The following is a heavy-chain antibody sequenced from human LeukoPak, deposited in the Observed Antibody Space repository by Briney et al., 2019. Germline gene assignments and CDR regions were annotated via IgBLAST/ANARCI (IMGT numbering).Heavy chain of an antibody. CDR2: IRHDGSDK. CDR1: GFSFSSYG. J-gene: IGHJ4*02. V-gene: IGHV3-30*02. CDR3: ARLMVGQAGVGAPHFDF. Sequence: GGSLRLSCAASGFSFSSYGMHWVRQAPDKGLEWLTFIRHDGSDKYYADSVKGRFTISRDNSKNTLYLQIDSLRVEDTAVYYCARLMVGQAGVGAPHFDFWGQGTLVAVSS. D-gene: IGHD1-26*01.